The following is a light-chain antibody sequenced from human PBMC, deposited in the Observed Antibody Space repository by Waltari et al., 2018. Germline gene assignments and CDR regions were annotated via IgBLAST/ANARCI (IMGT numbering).Light chain of an antibody. CDR3: HSRDSSGNVL. CDR1: SPRTYY. CDR2: GKN. J-gene: IGLJ2*01. V-gene: IGLV3-19*01. Sequence: SSELTQDPAVSVALGQTVRITCQGASPRTYYVSWFHQKPGQAPALVSYGKNNRPSGIPDRFSASSSGSTASLTIIGAQAEDEADYYCHSRDSSGNVLIGGGTKLTVV.